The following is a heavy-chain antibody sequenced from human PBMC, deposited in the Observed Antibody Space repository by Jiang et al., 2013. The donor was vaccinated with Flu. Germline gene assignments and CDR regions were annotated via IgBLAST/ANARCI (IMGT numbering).Heavy chain of an antibody. Sequence: SGSGLVKPSETLSLTCTVSGGSISSYYWSWIRQPPGKGLEWIGYIYYSGSTNYNPSLKSRVTISVDTSKNQFSLKLSSVTAADTAVYYCAIRDGYNYGMDVWGKGTTVTVSS. D-gene: IGHD5-24*01. CDR3: AIRDGYNYGMDV. CDR2: IYYSGST. J-gene: IGHJ6*04. V-gene: IGHV4-59*08. CDR1: GGSISSYY.